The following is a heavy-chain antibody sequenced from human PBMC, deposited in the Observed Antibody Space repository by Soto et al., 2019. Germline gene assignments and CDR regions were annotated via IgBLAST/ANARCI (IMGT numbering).Heavy chain of an antibody. D-gene: IGHD3-22*01. Sequence: QVQLVESGGGVVQPGRSLRLSCAASGFTFSSNAIHWVRQAPGKGLEWVALISYDGTNKYYADSVKGRFTISRDNSKNTLYLQMNSLRAEDTAVYYCATDRYYYDSSGRFDYWGQGTLVTVSS. CDR3: ATDRYYYDSSGRFDY. J-gene: IGHJ4*02. CDR2: ISYDGTNK. CDR1: GFTFSSNA. V-gene: IGHV3-30-3*01.